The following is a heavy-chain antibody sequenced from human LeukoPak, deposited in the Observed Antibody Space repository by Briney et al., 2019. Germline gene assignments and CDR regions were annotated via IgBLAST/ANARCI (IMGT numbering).Heavy chain of an antibody. CDR3: ARDSGSSPTFDY. Sequence: AETLSLTCTVSGGSISNSYWSWIRQPPGKGLEWIAYIYYTGNTKYNPSLKSRVTISVDTSKNQFSLKLSSVTAADTAVYYCARDSGSSPTFDYWGQGTLVTVSS. J-gene: IGHJ4*02. V-gene: IGHV4-59*01. CDR1: GGSISNSY. CDR2: IYYTGNT. D-gene: IGHD1-26*01.